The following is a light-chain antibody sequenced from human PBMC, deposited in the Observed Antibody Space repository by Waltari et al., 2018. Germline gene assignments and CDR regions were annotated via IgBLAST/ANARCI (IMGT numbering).Light chain of an antibody. CDR2: GAS. CDR1: QSISSN. Sequence: EIVMTQSPATLSVSPGEGATLSCRASQSISSNLPWYQQKTGQAPRLLIHGASTRATGIPARFSGSGSGTEFTLTISSLQSEDFAIYYCQQYDNWPPGTFGQGTKVEIK. CDR3: QQYDNWPPGT. J-gene: IGKJ1*01. V-gene: IGKV3D-15*01.